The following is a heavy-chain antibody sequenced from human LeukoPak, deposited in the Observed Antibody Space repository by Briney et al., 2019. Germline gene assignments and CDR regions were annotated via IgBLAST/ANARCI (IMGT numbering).Heavy chain of an antibody. Sequence: SETLSLTCAVYGGSFSGYYWSWIRQPPGKGLEWIGEINHSGSTNYNPSLKSRVTISVDTSKNQFSLKLSSVTAADMAVYYCARRPATIALGYAFDIWGQGTMVTVSS. CDR2: INHSGST. V-gene: IGHV4-34*01. CDR3: ARRPATIALGYAFDI. CDR1: GGSFSGYY. J-gene: IGHJ3*02. D-gene: IGHD4/OR15-4a*01.